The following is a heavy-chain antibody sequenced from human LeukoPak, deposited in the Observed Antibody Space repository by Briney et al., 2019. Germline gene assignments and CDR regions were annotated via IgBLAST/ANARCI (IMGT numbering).Heavy chain of an antibody. Sequence: GGSLRLSCAASGFTFRSYWMDWVRQAPGKGLEWVANIKQDGNEKYFVDSVKGRFAISRDNAKNSLYLQMDNLRAEDTAVYYCAREAMVRGVPDAFDIWGQGTMVTVSS. CDR1: GFTFRSYW. J-gene: IGHJ3*02. D-gene: IGHD3-10*01. CDR2: IKQDGNEK. V-gene: IGHV3-7*01. CDR3: AREAMVRGVPDAFDI.